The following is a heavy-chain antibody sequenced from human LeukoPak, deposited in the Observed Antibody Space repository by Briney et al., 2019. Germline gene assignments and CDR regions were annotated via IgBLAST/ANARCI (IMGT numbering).Heavy chain of an antibody. Sequence: GWSLRLSCAASGFTISSCAMSWVRQAPGKGLEWVSAISGSGGSTYYADSVKGRFTISRDNSKNTLYLQMNSLRAEDTAVYYCAKHSGQGDSSSGSYYVDYWGQGTLVTVSS. V-gene: IGHV3-23*01. J-gene: IGHJ4*02. D-gene: IGHD6-13*01. CDR3: AKHSGQGDSSSGSYYVDY. CDR1: GFTISSCA. CDR2: ISGSGGST.